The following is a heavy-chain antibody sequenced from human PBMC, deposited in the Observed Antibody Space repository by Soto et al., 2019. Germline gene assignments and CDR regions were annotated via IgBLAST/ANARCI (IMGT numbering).Heavy chain of an antibody. CDR2: IGTAGDT. D-gene: IGHD5-18*01. Sequence: HPGGSLRLSCAASGFTFSSYDMHWVRQATGKGLEWVSAIGTAGDTYYPGSVKGRFTISRENAKNSLYLQMNSLRAEDTAVYYCARTSLGYSYGYAVGAFDYWGQGTLVTVSS. CDR3: ARTSLGYSYGYAVGAFDY. J-gene: IGHJ4*02. CDR1: GFTFSSYD. V-gene: IGHV3-13*01.